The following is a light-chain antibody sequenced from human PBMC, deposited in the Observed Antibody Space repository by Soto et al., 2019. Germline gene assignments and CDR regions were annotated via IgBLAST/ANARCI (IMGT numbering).Light chain of an antibody. CDR2: SAS. Sequence: EIVLTQSPCTLSFSPGERATLSCRASQGVDSNYLAWYQQKPGRAPRLLIYSASNRAAGIPDRFSGRGSGTDFTLTISRLEPEDFAVYYCQQRSNWPITFGQGTRLEIK. CDR1: QGVDSNY. V-gene: IGKV3D-20*02. CDR3: QQRSNWPIT. J-gene: IGKJ5*01.